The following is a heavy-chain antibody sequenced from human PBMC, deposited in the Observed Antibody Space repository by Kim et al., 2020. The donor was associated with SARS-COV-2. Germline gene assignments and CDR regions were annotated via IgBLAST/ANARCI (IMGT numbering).Heavy chain of an antibody. J-gene: IGHJ4*02. V-gene: IGHV5-51*01. CDR3: ARRYYYGSGSYYNFYFDY. Sequence: GESLKISCKGSGYSFTSYWIGWVRQMPRKGLEWMGIIYPGDSDTRYSPSFQGQVTISADKSISTAYLQWSSLKASDTAMYYCARRYYYGSGSYYNFYFDYWGQGTLVTVSS. CDR1: GYSFTSYW. CDR2: IYPGDSDT. D-gene: IGHD3-10*01.